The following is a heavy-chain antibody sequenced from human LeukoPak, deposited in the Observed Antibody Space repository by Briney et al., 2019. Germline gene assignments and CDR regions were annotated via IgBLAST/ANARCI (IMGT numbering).Heavy chain of an antibody. CDR2: IYHSGST. CDR3: ARDLLIGTVRYFDH. Sequence: PSETLSLTCAVSGGSISSSNWWSWVRQPPGKGLEWIGEIYHSGSTNYNPSLKSRVTISVDKSKNHFSLNLTSVTAADTAVYYCARDLLIGTVRYFDHWGQGTLVTVSS. V-gene: IGHV4-4*02. CDR1: GGSISSSNW. D-gene: IGHD2-15*01. J-gene: IGHJ4*02.